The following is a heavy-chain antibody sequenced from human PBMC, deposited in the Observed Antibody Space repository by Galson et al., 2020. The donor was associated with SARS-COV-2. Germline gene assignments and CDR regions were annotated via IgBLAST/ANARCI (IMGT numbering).Heavy chain of an antibody. CDR3: AREWAGYCSSHSCPRAFDI. CDR2: IKQDGSEK. Sequence: GGSLRLSCAASGFTFSSYWMSWVRQAPGKGLEWVANIKQDGSEKYYVDSVKGRFTISRDNAKNSLYLQMNSVRAEDTAVYYCAREWAGYCSSHSCPRAFDIWGTGTIVTVSP. V-gene: IGHV3-7*01. J-gene: IGHJ3*02. D-gene: IGHD2-2*01. CDR1: GFTFSSYW.